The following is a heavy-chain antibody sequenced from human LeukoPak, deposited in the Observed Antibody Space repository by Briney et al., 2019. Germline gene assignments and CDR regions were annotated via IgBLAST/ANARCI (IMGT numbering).Heavy chain of an antibody. D-gene: IGHD6-19*01. CDR2: TGGSDDNT. J-gene: IGHJ4*02. CDR3: TKDLMTGFSSGWYLAY. CDR1: GFSFNGYA. Sequence: GGSLRLSCEGSGFSFNGYAMSWVRQAPGKGLEWVAVTGGSDDNTHYADSVKGRFSISRDTSVNRLFLQMNSLRPDDSALYYCTKDLMTGFSSGWYLAYWGQGTLVTVSS. V-gene: IGHV3-23*01.